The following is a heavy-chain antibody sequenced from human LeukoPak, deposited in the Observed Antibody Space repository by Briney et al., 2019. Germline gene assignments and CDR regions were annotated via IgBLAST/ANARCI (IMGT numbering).Heavy chain of an antibody. J-gene: IGHJ6*03. Sequence: GGSMRLSCAAYGFTVSSNYMSWVRQAPGKGLEWVSVIYSGGSTYYADSVKGRFTISKDNSKNTLYLQMNSLRAEDTAVYYCARDRGVRGVPGYADYYMDVWGKGTTVTVSS. D-gene: IGHD3-10*01. CDR2: IYSGGST. CDR3: ARDRGVRGVPGYADYYMDV. CDR1: GFTVSSNY. V-gene: IGHV3-66*02.